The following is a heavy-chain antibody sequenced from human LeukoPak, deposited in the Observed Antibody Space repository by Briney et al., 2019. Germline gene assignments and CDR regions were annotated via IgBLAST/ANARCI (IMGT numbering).Heavy chain of an antibody. D-gene: IGHD6-6*01. J-gene: IGHJ4*02. Sequence: GGSLRLSCAASGFTFSDYYMPWIRQAPGKGLEWISYISDTSSTIYYADSLKGRFTISRDNAKNSLYLQMNSLRTEDTAVYYCARASIGSSSIYYFDYWGQGTLVTVSS. CDR3: ARASIGSSSIYYFDY. V-gene: IGHV3-11*04. CDR2: ISDTSSTI. CDR1: GFTFSDYY.